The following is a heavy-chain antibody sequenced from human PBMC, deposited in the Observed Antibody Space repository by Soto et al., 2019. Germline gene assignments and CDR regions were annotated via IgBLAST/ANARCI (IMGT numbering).Heavy chain of an antibody. J-gene: IGHJ2*01. Sequence: EVQLVQSGAEVKKPGESLKISCKGSGYSFVTYWIGWVRQMPGKGLEWMGTIYPDDSDTKYSPSFQGQVTMSADKSISTAYLQWSSLKASDTAMYYCARRRGYTGYNLVAWYFDLWGRGTLVTVSS. CDR1: GYSFVTYW. CDR3: ARRRGYTGYNLVAWYFDL. V-gene: IGHV5-51*01. CDR2: IYPDDSDT. D-gene: IGHD5-12*01.